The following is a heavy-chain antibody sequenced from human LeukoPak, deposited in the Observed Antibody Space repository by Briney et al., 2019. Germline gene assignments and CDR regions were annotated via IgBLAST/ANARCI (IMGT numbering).Heavy chain of an antibody. CDR2: IYPADSDI. V-gene: IGHV5-51*01. CDR3: ARQEYCGGASCYTWFDP. D-gene: IGHD2-15*01. CDR1: GYSINNYW. J-gene: IGHJ5*02. Sequence: GESLKISCKGSGYSINNYWIAWVRQMPGKGLEWMGIIYPADSDIRYSPSFQGQVTISADKSISTAYLQWNSLKASDTAMYYCARQEYCGGASCYTWFDPWGQGTLVTVSS.